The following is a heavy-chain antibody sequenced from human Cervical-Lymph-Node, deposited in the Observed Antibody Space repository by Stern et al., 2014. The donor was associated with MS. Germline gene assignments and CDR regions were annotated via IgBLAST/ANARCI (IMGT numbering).Heavy chain of an antibody. Sequence: VQLVESGGGVKKPGTSVKVSCKASGGTFGNYAIRWVRQAPGKGLEWMGRIIPFLGILNYAQRFEGRVTITGVKAKNPSYMEMSSLRSGDAALYYCSRVPHVANFLIYSDYVMDVWGQGTTVTVSS. CDR2: IIPFLGIL. J-gene: IGHJ6*02. D-gene: IGHD2/OR15-2a*01. CDR3: SRVPHVANFLIYSDYVMDV. CDR1: GGTFGNYA. V-gene: IGHV1-69*09.